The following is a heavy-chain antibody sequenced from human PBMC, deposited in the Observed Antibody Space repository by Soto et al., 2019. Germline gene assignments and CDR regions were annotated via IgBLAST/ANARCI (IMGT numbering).Heavy chain of an antibody. CDR2: ISNNGAHT. CDR1: GFTFSNYE. D-gene: IGHD6-13*01. CDR3: ARRVYGRGWPNVYMDV. V-gene: IGHV3-64*01. Sequence: EAQLVESGGGLVQPGGSLRLSCAASGFTFSNYEMHWVRQAPGKGLEYVSGISNNGAHTDYAKSVKGRFTISRDNSENTLYLQMGSRRAEDMALYYCARRVYGRGWPNVYMDVWGKGTTVTVSS. J-gene: IGHJ6*04.